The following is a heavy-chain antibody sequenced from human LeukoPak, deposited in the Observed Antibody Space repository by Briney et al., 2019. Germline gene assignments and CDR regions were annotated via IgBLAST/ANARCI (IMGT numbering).Heavy chain of an antibody. J-gene: IGHJ4*02. CDR1: GFTFSSYA. V-gene: IGHV3-23*01. CDR2: ISGSGGST. Sequence: GGSLRLSCAASGFTFSSYAMSWVRQAPGEGLEWVSAISGSGGSTYYADSVKGRFTISRDNSKNTLYLQMNSLRFEDTAVYYCAKADYDILTGSDYWGQGTLVTVSS. CDR3: AKADYDILTGSDY. D-gene: IGHD3-9*01.